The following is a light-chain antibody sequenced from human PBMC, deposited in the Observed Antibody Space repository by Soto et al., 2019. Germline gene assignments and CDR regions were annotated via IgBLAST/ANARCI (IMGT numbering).Light chain of an antibody. CDR2: EVD. V-gene: IGLV2-14*01. CDR1: NNDIGAYDY. Sequence: QTVLTQPASVPEPPGQSITRSRTGYNNDIGAYDYVSWYQQHPLQAPKLLIYEVDNRPSGISDRFSGSKSGRTASLTISGLQSEDEGEYFCSSYSTTITWVFGGGTKVTVL. J-gene: IGLJ3*02. CDR3: SSYSTTITWV.